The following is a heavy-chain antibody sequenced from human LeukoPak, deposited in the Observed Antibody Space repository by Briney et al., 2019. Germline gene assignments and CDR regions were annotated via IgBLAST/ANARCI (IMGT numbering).Heavy chain of an antibody. CDR1: GGSISSGGYY. CDR3: ARMYSSSWYI. D-gene: IGHD6-13*01. Sequence: SETLSLTCTVSGGSISSGGYYWSWIRQHPGKGLEWIGYFYYSGSTYYNPSLKSRVTISVDTSKNQFSLKLSSVTAADTAVYYCARMYSSSWYIWGQGTLVTVSS. V-gene: IGHV4-31*03. J-gene: IGHJ4*02. CDR2: FYYSGST.